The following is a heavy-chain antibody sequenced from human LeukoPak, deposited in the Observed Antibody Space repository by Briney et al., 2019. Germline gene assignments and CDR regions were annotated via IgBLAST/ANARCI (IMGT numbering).Heavy chain of an antibody. CDR3: ARGGGDWESPFDY. Sequence: GGSLRLSCAASGFTFSSYSMNWVRQAPGKGLEWVSSISSSSSYIYYADSVKGRFTISRDNAKNSLYLQMNSLRAEDTAVYYCARGGGDWESPFDYWGQGTLVTVSS. V-gene: IGHV3-21*01. D-gene: IGHD2-21*02. CDR2: ISSSSSYI. J-gene: IGHJ4*02. CDR1: GFTFSSYS.